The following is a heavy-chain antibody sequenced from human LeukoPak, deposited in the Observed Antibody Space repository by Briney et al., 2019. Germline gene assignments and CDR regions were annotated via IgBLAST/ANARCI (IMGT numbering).Heavy chain of an antibody. D-gene: IGHD6-19*01. J-gene: IGHJ5*02. CDR2: ISAYNGNT. V-gene: IGHV1-18*04. CDR1: GYTFTSYG. Sequence: GASVKLSCKASGYTFTSYGISWVRQAPGQGLELMGWISAYNGNTNYAQKLQGRVTMTTDKSTSTAYLELRSLRSEDTAVYYCARDLVAGTSNWFDPWGQGTLVTVSS. CDR3: ARDLVAGTSNWFDP.